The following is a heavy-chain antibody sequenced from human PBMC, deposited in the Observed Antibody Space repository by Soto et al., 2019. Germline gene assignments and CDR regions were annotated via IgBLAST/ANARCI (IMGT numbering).Heavy chain of an antibody. J-gene: IGHJ6*02. Sequence: QVQLVQSGAEVKKPGASVKVSCKASGYTFTSYYMHWVRQAPGQGIEWMGIINPSGGSTSYAQKFQSRVTMTRDTSTSTVYMELSSLRSEDTAVYYCARVKYPSPTYYYYGMDVWGQGTTVTVSS. D-gene: IGHD6-6*01. CDR3: ARVKYPSPTYYYYGMDV. CDR2: INPSGGST. CDR1: GYTFTSYY. V-gene: IGHV1-46*01.